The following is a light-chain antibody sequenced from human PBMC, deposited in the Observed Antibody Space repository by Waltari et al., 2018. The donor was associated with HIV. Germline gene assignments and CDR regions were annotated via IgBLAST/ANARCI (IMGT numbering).Light chain of an antibody. J-gene: IGLJ2*01. CDR1: SSDVGAHNY. CDR3: SSFTTSNSLL. Sequence: QSALTQPASVSGSPGQSITVSCTGTSSDVGAHNYVSWYQQTPGTAPQLVIYEVSNRPSGISYRFSGSKSGNTASLTISGLQTEDEGDYYCSSFTTSNSLLFGGGTKVTVL. CDR2: EVS. V-gene: IGLV2-14*01.